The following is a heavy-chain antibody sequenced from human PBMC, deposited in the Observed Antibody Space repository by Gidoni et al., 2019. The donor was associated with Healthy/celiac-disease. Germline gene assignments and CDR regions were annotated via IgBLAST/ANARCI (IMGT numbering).Heavy chain of an antibody. CDR2: ISYDGSNK. J-gene: IGHJ4*02. V-gene: IGHV3-30-3*01. CDR1: GFTFSSYA. D-gene: IGHD6-19*01. Sequence: QVQLVESGGGVVQPGRSLRLSCAASGFTFSSYAMHWVRQAPGKGLEWVAVISYDGSNKYYADSVKGRFTISRDNSKNTLYLQMNSLRAEDTAVYYCARDEFLAVAGEALPPGLWGQGTLVTVSS. CDR3: ARDEFLAVAGEALPPGL.